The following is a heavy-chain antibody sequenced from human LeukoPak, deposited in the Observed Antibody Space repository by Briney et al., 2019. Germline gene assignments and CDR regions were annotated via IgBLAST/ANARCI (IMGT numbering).Heavy chain of an antibody. CDR3: ARSSAWSPFDS. Sequence: SETLSLTCTVSGGSIRSYYWSWIRQPPGKGLEWIGYVYSSGSTNHNPSLKSRATISIDTSKNQFSLRLGSVTAADTAVYFCARSSAWSPFDSWGQGILATVSS. J-gene: IGHJ4*02. CDR1: GGSIRSYY. D-gene: IGHD6-19*01. CDR2: VYSSGST. V-gene: IGHV4-59*01.